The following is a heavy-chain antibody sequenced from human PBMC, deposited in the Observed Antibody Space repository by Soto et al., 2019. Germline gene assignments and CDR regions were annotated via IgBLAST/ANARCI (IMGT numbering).Heavy chain of an antibody. CDR1: GCSISSYY. CDR2: IYYSGST. J-gene: IGHJ4*02. D-gene: IGHD3-10*01. Sequence: SETLSLTCTVSGCSISSYYWSWIRQPPGKGLEWIGYIYYSGSTNYNPSLKSRVTISVDTSKNQFSLKLSSVTAADTAVYYCARRHSGESGDEWGQGTMVNAS. CDR3: ARRHSGESGDE. V-gene: IGHV4-59*08.